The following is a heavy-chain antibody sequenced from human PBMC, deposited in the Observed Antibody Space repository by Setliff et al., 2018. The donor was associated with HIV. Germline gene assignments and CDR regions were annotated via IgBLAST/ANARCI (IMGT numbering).Heavy chain of an antibody. J-gene: IGHJ6*03. CDR2: IYYSGST. CDR1: GGSISSYY. D-gene: IGHD6-13*01. V-gene: IGHV4-59*12. Sequence: PSETLSLTCTVSGGSISSYYWSWIRQPPGKGLEWIGYIYYSGSTNYNPSLKSRVTISIDKSKKQFSLKLSSVTAADTAVYYCARDFKRYNSPCYDDYYYMDVWGKGSTVTVSS. CDR3: ARDFKRYNSPCYDDYYYMDV.